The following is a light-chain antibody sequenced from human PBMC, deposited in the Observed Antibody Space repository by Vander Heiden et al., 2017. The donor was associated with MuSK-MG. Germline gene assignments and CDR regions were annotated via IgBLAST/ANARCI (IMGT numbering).Light chain of an antibody. Sequence: QSVLPQPPAASGPPGQRVTVSCSGSRSNIGTNRVYWYRQLPGTAPKLVIYRDSQRPSGVPDRFSGSRSDASASLAISGLRSEDEADYYCAAWDDGLNGPVFGTGTKVTVL. J-gene: IGLJ1*01. CDR3: AAWDDGLNGPV. CDR1: RSNIGTNR. CDR2: RDS. V-gene: IGLV1-47*01.